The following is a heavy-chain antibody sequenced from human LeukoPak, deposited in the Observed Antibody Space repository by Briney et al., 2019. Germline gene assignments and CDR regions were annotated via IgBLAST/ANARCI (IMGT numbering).Heavy chain of an antibody. CDR1: GFTFSSYS. J-gene: IGHJ4*02. CDR2: ISSSSSYI. D-gene: IGHD2-15*01. Sequence: GGSLRLSCAASGFTFSSYSMNWVRQAPGKGLEWVSSISSSSSYIYYADSVKGRFTISRDNAKNSLYLQMNSLRAEDTAVYYCARVQRDCSGGSCYNYWGLGTLVTVSS. V-gene: IGHV3-21*01. CDR3: ARVQRDCSGGSCYNY.